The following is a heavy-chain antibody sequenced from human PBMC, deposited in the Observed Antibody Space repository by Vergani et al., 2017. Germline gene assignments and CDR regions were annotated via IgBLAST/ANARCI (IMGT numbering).Heavy chain of an antibody. D-gene: IGHD5-18*01. Sequence: EVQLVESGGGLVQPGGSLRLSCAVSGLTFSNYFMNWVRQAPGKGLEWVSSISSSSSYIYYADSVKGRFTISRDNAKNSLYLQMYSLRAEDTAVYYCARPRGYSYGSGAFDIWGQGTMVTVSS. V-gene: IGHV3-21*01. CDR1: GLTFSNYF. J-gene: IGHJ3*02. CDR3: ARPRGYSYGSGAFDI. CDR2: ISSSSSYI.